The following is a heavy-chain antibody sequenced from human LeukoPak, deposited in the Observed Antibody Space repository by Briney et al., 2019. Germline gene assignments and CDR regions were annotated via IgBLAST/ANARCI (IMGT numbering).Heavy chain of an antibody. D-gene: IGHD2-15*01. CDR2: IGTIGRST. J-gene: IGHJ3*01. V-gene: IGHV3-11*03. CDR3: ARVPGRYACDF. Sequence: PGGSLRPSCAASGFTFSDSYMSWIPHAPGKGPGCVSYIGTIGRSTNYADSVKGRFTISRDNAKNSLYQQMDRLRAEDTAVYYCARVPGRYACDFWGQGTMVTVSS. CDR1: GFTFSDSY.